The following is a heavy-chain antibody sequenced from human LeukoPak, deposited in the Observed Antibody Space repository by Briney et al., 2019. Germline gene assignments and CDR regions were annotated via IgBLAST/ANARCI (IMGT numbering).Heavy chain of an antibody. V-gene: IGHV4-59*01. CDR1: GGSISGFY. CDR2: VHDGGST. Sequence: PSETLSLTCTVSGGSISGFYWTWIRQPPGKGLEWIGYVHDGGSTFYNPPLKSRLSISIDTSKYQFSLRLTSMTPADTAVYYCARDSGHQFDYWGRGTLVTVSS. CDR3: ARDSGHQFDY. D-gene: IGHD3-10*01. J-gene: IGHJ4*02.